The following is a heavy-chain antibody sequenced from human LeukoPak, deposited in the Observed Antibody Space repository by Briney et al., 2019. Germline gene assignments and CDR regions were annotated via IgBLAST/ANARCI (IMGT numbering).Heavy chain of an antibody. CDR3: ARGRPTYCGGDCYAVYDY. J-gene: IGHJ4*02. V-gene: IGHV1-46*01. CDR2: INPSGGST. D-gene: IGHD2-21*02. CDR1: GYTFTSYY. Sequence: ASVKDSCKASGYTFTSYYMHWVRQAPGQGLESMGIINPSGGSTSYAQKFQGRVTMTRDTSTSTVYMELSSLRSEDTAVYYCARGRPTYCGGDCYAVYDYWGQGTLVTVSS.